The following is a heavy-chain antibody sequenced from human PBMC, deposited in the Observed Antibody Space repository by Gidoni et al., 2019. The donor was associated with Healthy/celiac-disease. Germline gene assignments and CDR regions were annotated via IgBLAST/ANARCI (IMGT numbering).Heavy chain of an antibody. CDR2: ISGSGGST. CDR1: GFPFSSYA. V-gene: IGHV3-23*01. J-gene: IGHJ6*02. Sequence: EVQLLESGGGLVQPGGSLRLSCAASGFPFSSYAMSWVRQAPGKGREWVSAISGSGGSTYYADSVKGRFTISRDNSKNTLYLQMNSLRAEDTAVYYCAKIQDIVVVVAAGGMDVWGQGTTVTVSS. D-gene: IGHD2-15*01. CDR3: AKIQDIVVVVAAGGMDV.